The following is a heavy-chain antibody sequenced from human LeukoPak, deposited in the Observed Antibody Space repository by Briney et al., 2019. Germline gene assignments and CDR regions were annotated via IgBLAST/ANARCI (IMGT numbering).Heavy chain of an antibody. D-gene: IGHD4-17*01. CDR3: ARSGTATSVYYYFYMDV. CDR2: IHYTGNT. Sequence: PSESLSLTCTLSGDSLSPNYWSSIRHPPGKGLEWIGYIHYTGNTNYNPSLQSRVTISVNASKNQFSLKLSSVTAADTAVYYCARSGTATSVYYYFYMDVWGKGTTVTVSS. J-gene: IGHJ6*03. CDR1: GDSLSPNY. V-gene: IGHV4-59*01.